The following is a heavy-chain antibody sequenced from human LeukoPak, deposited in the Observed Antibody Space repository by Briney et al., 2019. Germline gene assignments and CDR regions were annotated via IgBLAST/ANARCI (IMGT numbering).Heavy chain of an antibody. J-gene: IGHJ4*02. D-gene: IGHD3-10*01. V-gene: IGHV4-38-2*02. CDR1: GYSISSGYY. CDR2: IYHTGTT. Sequence: SETLSLTCAASGYSISSGYYWGWLRQPPGKGLEWIASIYHTGTTYYNPSLKSRVTMSLDTSKNQFSLKLSSVTAADTAVYYCGRDLGGSGSYYYEWGQGTLVTVSS. CDR3: GRDLGGSGSYYYE.